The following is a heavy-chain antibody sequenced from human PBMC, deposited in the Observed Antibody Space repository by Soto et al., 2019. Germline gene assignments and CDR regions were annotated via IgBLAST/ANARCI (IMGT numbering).Heavy chain of an antibody. V-gene: IGHV4-30-4*01. D-gene: IGHD3-22*01. Sequence: QVQLQESGPGLVKPSQTLSLTCTVSGGSISSGDYYWSWIRQPPGKGLEWIGYIYYSGSTYYNPSLKSRVTISVDTSKNQFSLKLSSVTAADTAVYYCARDGRLDSSVYSPFEYWGQGTLVTVSS. CDR2: IYYSGST. J-gene: IGHJ4*02. CDR3: ARDGRLDSSVYSPFEY. CDR1: GGSISSGDYY.